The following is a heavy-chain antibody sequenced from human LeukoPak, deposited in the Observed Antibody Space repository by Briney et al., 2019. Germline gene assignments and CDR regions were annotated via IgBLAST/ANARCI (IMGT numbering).Heavy chain of an antibody. D-gene: IGHD3-10*01. Sequence: GGSLRLSCAASGFTFSSYEMNWVRQAPGKGLEWVSYISSSGSTIYYADSVKGRFTISRDNAKNSLYLQMNSLRAEDTAVYYCARVIIPYGMDVWGQGTTVTVSS. J-gene: IGHJ6*02. CDR2: ISSSGSTI. CDR3: ARVIIPYGMDV. V-gene: IGHV3-48*03. CDR1: GFTFSSYE.